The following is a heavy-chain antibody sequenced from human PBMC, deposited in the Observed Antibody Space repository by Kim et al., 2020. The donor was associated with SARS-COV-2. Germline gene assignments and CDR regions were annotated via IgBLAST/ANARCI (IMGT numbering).Heavy chain of an antibody. CDR1: GFTFSSYS. J-gene: IGHJ5*02. Sequence: GGSLRLSCAASGFTFSSYSMNWIRQAPGKGLEWVSSISSSSSYIYYADSVKGRFTISRDNAKNSLYLQMNSLRAEDTAVYYCARDPYLGLLLRIRWFDPWGQGTLVTVSS. CDR2: ISSSSSYI. V-gene: IGHV3-21*01. CDR3: ARDPYLGLLLRIRWFDP. D-gene: IGHD3-22*01.